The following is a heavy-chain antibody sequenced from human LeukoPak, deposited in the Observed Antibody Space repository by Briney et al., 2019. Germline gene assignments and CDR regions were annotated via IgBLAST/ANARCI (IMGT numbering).Heavy chain of an antibody. V-gene: IGHV3-21*01. CDR1: GFTFSSYS. J-gene: IGHJ4*02. D-gene: IGHD5-18*01. CDR2: ISSSSSYI. CDR3: ANTASVFDY. Sequence: GGSLRLSCAASGFTFSSYSMNWVRQAPGKGLEWVSPISSSSSYIYYADSMKGRFTISRDNAKNSLYLQMNSLRAEDTAVYYCANTASVFDYWGQGTLVIVSS.